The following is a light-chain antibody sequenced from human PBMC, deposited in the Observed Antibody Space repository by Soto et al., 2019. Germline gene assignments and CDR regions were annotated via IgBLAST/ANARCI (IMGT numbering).Light chain of an antibody. V-gene: IGKV1-39*01. Sequence: DIQVTQSPSSLSTSVGDRVTITCRASQSIRTYLNWYQQRPGKPPKLLIHTASTLQSGVPSRFSGSGSGTDFTLTISSLQPEDFATYYCQQYNSYSPWTFGQGTKVEIK. CDR1: QSIRTY. J-gene: IGKJ1*01. CDR3: QQYNSYSPWT. CDR2: TAS.